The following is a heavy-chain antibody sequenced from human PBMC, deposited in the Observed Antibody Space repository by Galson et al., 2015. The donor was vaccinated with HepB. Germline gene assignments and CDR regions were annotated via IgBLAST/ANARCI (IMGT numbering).Heavy chain of an antibody. J-gene: IGHJ4*02. V-gene: IGHV3-48*02. CDR1: GFSFSSYS. CDR3: VREGPSGSCSNY. Sequence: SLRLSCAASGFSFSSYSMNWVRQAPGKGLEWISYIRTSSSATFYAGSVKGRFTISRDDAKNSLYLQINSLRDEDTAVYYCVREGPSGSCSNYWGQGTLVIVSS. D-gene: IGHD1-26*01. CDR2: IRTSSSAT.